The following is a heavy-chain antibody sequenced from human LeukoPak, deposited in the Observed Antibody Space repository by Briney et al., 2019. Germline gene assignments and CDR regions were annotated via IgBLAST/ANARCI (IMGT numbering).Heavy chain of an antibody. CDR2: IYYSGST. CDR3: ARLAGLHREYFDY. CDR1: GGSISSYSYY. V-gene: IGHV4-39*01. D-gene: IGHD1-14*01. Sequence: SETLSLTCTVSGGSISSYSYYWGWIRQPPGKGPEWIGSIYYSGSTYYNPSLKSRVTISVDTSKNQFSLKLSSATAADTAVYYCARLAGLHREYFDYWGQGTLVTVSS. J-gene: IGHJ4*02.